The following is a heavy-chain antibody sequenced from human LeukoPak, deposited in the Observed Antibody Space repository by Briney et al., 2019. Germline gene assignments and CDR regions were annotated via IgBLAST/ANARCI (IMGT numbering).Heavy chain of an antibody. CDR3: AKDTSDSSGWYGFDY. CDR1: GFTFDDYA. Sequence: GRSLRLSCAASGFTFDDYAMHWVRQAPGKGLEWVSGVTWNSGNIGYADSVKGRFTISRDNAKNSLYLQMNSVRAEDTALYYCAKDTSDSSGWYGFDYWGQGTLVTVSS. J-gene: IGHJ4*02. CDR2: VTWNSGNI. V-gene: IGHV3-9*01. D-gene: IGHD6-19*01.